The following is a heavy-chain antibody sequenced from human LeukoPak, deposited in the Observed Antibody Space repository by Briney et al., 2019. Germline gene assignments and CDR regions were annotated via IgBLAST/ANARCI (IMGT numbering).Heavy chain of an antibody. J-gene: IGHJ4*02. V-gene: IGHV3-23*01. CDR3: AKDREDIVVVVAALVFDY. Sequence: PGGSLRLSCAASGFTFSSYAVSWVRQAPGKGREWVSAISGSGGSTYYAASVKGRFTISRDNSKNTLYLQMNSLRAEDTAVYYCAKDREDIVVVVAALVFDYWGQGTLVTVSS. CDR1: GFTFSSYA. CDR2: ISGSGGST. D-gene: IGHD2-15*01.